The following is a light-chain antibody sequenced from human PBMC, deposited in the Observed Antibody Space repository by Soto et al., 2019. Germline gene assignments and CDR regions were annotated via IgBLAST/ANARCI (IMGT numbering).Light chain of an antibody. CDR2: EAS. CDR3: QQYNSYLWT. Sequence: DIQMTQSPSTLSASVGDRVTITCRASQTFGRWLAWVQQKPGKAPKLLIDEASNLQSGVPSRFSGSGSGTKLTLTISSRQPDDCATYYCQQYNSYLWTFGQGTKVDIK. J-gene: IGKJ1*01. V-gene: IGKV1-5*03. CDR1: QTFGRW.